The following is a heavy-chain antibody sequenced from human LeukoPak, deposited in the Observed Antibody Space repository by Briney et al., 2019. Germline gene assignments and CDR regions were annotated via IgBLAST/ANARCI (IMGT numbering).Heavy chain of an antibody. D-gene: IGHD6-6*01. V-gene: IGHV3-21*01. Sequence: PGGSLRLSCAASGFTFSSYSMNWVRQAPGKGLEWVSSIRSSSSYIYYADSVKGRFTISRDNAKNSLYLQMNSLRAEDTAVYYCARDSQLRHWGQGTLVTVSS. CDR1: GFTFSSYS. J-gene: IGHJ4*02. CDR3: ARDSQLRH. CDR2: IRSSSSYI.